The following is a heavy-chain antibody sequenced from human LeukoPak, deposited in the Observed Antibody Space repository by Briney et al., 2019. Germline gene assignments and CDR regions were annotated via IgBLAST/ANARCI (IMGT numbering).Heavy chain of an antibody. CDR1: GYTLTELS. CDR3: ATRGSSSHYYYYYMDV. J-gene: IGHJ6*03. Sequence: ASVKVSCKVSGYTLTELSMHWVRQAPGKGLEWMGGFDPEDGETIYAQKFQGRVTMTEDTSTDTAYMELSSLRSEDTAVYYCATRGSSSHYYYYYMDVWGKGTTVTVSS. CDR2: FDPEDGET. V-gene: IGHV1-24*01. D-gene: IGHD6-6*01.